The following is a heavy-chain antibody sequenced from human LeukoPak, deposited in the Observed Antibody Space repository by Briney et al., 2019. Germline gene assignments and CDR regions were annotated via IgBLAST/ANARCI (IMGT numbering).Heavy chain of an antibody. V-gene: IGHV3-9*01. D-gene: IGHD3-3*01. Sequence: GGSLRLSCAASGFTFDDYAMHWVRQAPGKGLEWVSRISRNSGSIGYADSVKGRFTISRDNAKNSLYLQMNSLRAEDTALYYCAKAYTIFGVVSPFDPWGQGTLVTVSS. J-gene: IGHJ5*02. CDR3: AKAYTIFGVVSPFDP. CDR1: GFTFDDYA. CDR2: ISRNSGSI.